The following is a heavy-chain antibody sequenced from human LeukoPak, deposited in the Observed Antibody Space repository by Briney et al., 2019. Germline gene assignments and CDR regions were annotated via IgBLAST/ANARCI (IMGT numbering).Heavy chain of an antibody. J-gene: IGHJ5*02. Sequence: ASVKVSCKASGYTFTSYGISWVRQAPGQGLEWMGWISAYNGNTNYAQKLQGRVTMTTDTSTTTAYMELRSLRSDDTAVYYCARGGGYYNIPTLLIAWGQGTLVTVSS. D-gene: IGHD3-22*01. CDR1: GYTFTSYG. V-gene: IGHV1-18*01. CDR3: ARGGGYYNIPTLLIA. CDR2: ISAYNGNT.